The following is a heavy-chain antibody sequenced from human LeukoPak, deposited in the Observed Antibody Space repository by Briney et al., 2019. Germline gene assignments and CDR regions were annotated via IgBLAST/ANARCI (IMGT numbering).Heavy chain of an antibody. V-gene: IGHV4-31*03. CDR3: AREVIEEWFDP. D-gene: IGHD2/OR15-2a*01. Sequence: PSQTLSLTCTVSGGSISSGAYYWNWIRQHPGKGLEWIGYIYYSGSTYYNPSLKSRVTMSVDTSKNQFSLKLSSVTAADTAAYYCAREVIEEWFDPWGQGTLVTVSS. CDR1: GGSISSGAYY. CDR2: IYYSGST. J-gene: IGHJ5*02.